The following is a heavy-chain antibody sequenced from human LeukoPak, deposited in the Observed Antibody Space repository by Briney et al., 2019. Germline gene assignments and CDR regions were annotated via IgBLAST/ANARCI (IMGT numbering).Heavy chain of an antibody. CDR2: ISSSASII. V-gene: IGHV3-48*03. D-gene: IGHD6-19*01. J-gene: IGHJ3*02. Sequence: PGGSLRLSCAASGFIFSSYEMNWVRQAPGKGLEWVSYISSSASIIYYADSVKGRFTISRDNAKNSLYLQMNSLRAEDTAVYYCAREPGQRGSYSSGWYPGAFDIWGQGKWSPSLQ. CDR1: GFIFSSYE. CDR3: AREPGQRGSYSSGWYPGAFDI.